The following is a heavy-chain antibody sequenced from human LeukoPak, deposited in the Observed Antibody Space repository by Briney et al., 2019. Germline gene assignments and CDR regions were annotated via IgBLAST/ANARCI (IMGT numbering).Heavy chain of an antibody. J-gene: IGHJ6*02. Sequence: PRGSLRLSCAASGFTFSSYAMNWVRQAPGKGLEWVSTISDNGRSTHYADSVEGRFTISRDNPKNTLDLQMNSLKDEDTAIYYCAKDVRPGGGGMDVWGQGTTVTVSS. D-gene: IGHD3-10*02. CDR2: ISDNGRST. V-gene: IGHV3-23*01. CDR3: AKDVRPGGGGMDV. CDR1: GFTFSSYA.